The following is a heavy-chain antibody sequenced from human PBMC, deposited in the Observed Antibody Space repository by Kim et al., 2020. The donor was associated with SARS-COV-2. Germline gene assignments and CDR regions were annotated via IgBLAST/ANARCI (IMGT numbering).Heavy chain of an antibody. CDR2: TA. Sequence: TANYAQKFQGRVTITADESTSTAYMELSSLRSEDTAVYYCASTVVNPFDYWGQGTLVTVSS. D-gene: IGHD2-15*01. V-gene: IGHV1-69*01. CDR3: ASTVVNPFDY. J-gene: IGHJ4*02.